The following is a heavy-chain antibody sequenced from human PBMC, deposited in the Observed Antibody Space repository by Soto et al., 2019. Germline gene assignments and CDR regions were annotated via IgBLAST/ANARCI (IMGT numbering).Heavy chain of an antibody. CDR1: GFTFSSYG. CDR2: IWYDGSNK. V-gene: IGHV3-33*01. CDR3: ARDPQYCSGVRCWASYFYY. Sequence: PGGSLRLSCAASGFTFSSYGMHWVRQAPGKGLEWVAVIWYDGSNKYYADSVKGRFTISRDNSKNTLYLQMNSLRAEDTAVYYCARDPQYCSGVRCWASYFYYWVRGT. J-gene: IGHJ4*01. D-gene: IGHD2-15*01.